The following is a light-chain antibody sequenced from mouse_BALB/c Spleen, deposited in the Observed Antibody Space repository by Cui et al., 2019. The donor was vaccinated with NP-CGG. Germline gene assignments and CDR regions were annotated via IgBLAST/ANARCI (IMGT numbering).Light chain of an antibody. Sequence: QAVLPQESAPTTSPGETVTLTCRSSTGAVTTSNYANWVQEKPDHLFTGLIGGTKNRAPGVPARFSGSLIGDKAALTITGAQTEDEAIYFCALWYSNHWVFGGGTKLTVL. J-gene: IGLJ1*01. V-gene: IGLV1*01. CDR3: ALWYSNHWV. CDR1: TGAVTTSNY. CDR2: GTK.